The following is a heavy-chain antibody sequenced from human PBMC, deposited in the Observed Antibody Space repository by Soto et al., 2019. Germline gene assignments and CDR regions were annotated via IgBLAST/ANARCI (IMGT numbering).Heavy chain of an antibody. D-gene: IGHD3-9*01. CDR2: IYYSGST. CDR1: GGSISSGGYY. V-gene: IGHV4-31*03. J-gene: IGHJ5*02. CDR3: ARSGQFVLRYFDWSPNWFDP. Sequence: SETLSLTCTVSGGSISSGGYYWSWIRQHPGKGLEWIGYIYYSGSTYYNPSLKSRVTISVDTSKNQFSLKLSSVTAADTAVYYCARSGQFVLRYFDWSPNWFDPWGQGTLVT.